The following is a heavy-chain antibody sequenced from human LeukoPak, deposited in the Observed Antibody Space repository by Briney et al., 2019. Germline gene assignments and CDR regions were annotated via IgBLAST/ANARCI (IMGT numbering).Heavy chain of an antibody. D-gene: IGHD6-19*01. Sequence: PGGSLRLSCAAYGFTFSSYAVSWVRQAPGKGLEWVPAISGSGGSTYYADSVKGRFTISRDNSKNTLYLQMNSLRAEDTAVYYCANYPGIAVAGTGLFDYWGQGTLVTVSS. J-gene: IGHJ4*02. CDR1: GFTFSSYA. V-gene: IGHV3-23*01. CDR3: ANYPGIAVAGTGLFDY. CDR2: ISGSGGST.